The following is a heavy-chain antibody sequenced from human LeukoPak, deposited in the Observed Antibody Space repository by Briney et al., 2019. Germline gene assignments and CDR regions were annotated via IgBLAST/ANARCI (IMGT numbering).Heavy chain of an antibody. J-gene: IGHJ4*02. CDR2: ISSSGSTI. V-gene: IGHV3-48*03. CDR3: ARADVDTAMFFDY. Sequence: PGGSLRLSCAASGFTFSSYEMNWVRQAPGKGLEWVSYISSSGSTIYYADSVKGRFTISRDNAKNSLYLQMNSLRAEDTAVYYCARADVDTAMFFDYWGQGTLVTVSS. D-gene: IGHD5-18*01. CDR1: GFTFSSYE.